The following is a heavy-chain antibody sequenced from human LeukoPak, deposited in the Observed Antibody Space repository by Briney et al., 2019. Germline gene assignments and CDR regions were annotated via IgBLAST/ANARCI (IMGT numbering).Heavy chain of an antibody. D-gene: IGHD6-19*01. CDR1: GFTFSTHG. CDR3: AKDQLGAYSSGWYYFDY. CDR2: IRYDGINK. V-gene: IGHV3-30*02. J-gene: IGHJ4*02. Sequence: GGSLRLSCAASGFTFSTHGMHWVRQAPGKGLEWVAFIRYDGINKYYADSVKGRFTISRDNSKNTLYLQMNSLRAEDTAVYYCAKDQLGAYSSGWYYFDYWGQGTLVTVSS.